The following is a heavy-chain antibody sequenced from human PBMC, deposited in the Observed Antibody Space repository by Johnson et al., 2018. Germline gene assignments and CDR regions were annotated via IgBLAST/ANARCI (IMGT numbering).Heavy chain of an antibody. J-gene: IGHJ3*02. CDR3: AREKGVGYAFDI. Sequence: EVQLVESGGGLVQPGGSLRLSCAASGFTFSSYSMNWVRQAPGKGLEWVSYISSSRRIIYSADSVKGRFTISRDNDKNSLYLQMDSRRDEDTAVYYCAREKGVGYAFDIWGQGTMVTVSS. CDR1: GFTFSSYS. D-gene: IGHD3-10*01. V-gene: IGHV3-48*02. CDR2: ISSSRRII.